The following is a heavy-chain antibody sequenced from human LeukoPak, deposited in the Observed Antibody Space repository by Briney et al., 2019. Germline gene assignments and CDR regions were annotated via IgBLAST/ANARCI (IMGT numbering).Heavy chain of an antibody. CDR3: ARMRRGYSYRHFDY. D-gene: IGHD5-18*01. J-gene: IGHJ4*02. CDR2: IDWDDDK. CDR1: GFSLSTSGIC. Sequence: SGPTLVNPTQTLTLTCTFSGFSLSTSGICVRWIRQAPGKDLEWLARIDWDDDKYYSTALKTRLTISKDTSKNQVVLTMTNMDPVDAATYYCARMRRGYSYRHFDYWGQGTLVTVSS. V-gene: IGHV2-70*11.